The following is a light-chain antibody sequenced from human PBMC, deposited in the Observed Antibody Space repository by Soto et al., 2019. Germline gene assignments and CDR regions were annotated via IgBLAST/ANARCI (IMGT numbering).Light chain of an antibody. CDR2: VAS. Sequence: DIQMTQSPSTLSASVGDRVTITCRASQGINSWLAWYQQKPGKAPKVLIYVASSLQIGVPSRFSGRGSGTEFSLTISSLQPDDFATYFCQQYNSYSRTFGGGTKVDIK. CDR3: QQYNSYSRT. CDR1: QGINSW. V-gene: IGKV1-5*01. J-gene: IGKJ4*02.